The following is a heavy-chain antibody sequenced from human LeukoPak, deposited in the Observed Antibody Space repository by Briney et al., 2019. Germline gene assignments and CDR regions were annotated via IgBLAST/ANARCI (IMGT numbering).Heavy chain of an antibody. V-gene: IGHV1-69*13. Sequence: ASVKVSCKASGGTFSSYAISWVRQAPGQGLEWMGGIIPIFGTANYAQKFQGRVTITADESTSTAYMELSSLRSEDTAVYYCARQDRPGTTPFDYWGQGTLVTVSS. CDR2: IIPIFGTA. D-gene: IGHD1-1*01. J-gene: IGHJ4*02. CDR3: ARQDRPGTTPFDY. CDR1: GGTFSSYA.